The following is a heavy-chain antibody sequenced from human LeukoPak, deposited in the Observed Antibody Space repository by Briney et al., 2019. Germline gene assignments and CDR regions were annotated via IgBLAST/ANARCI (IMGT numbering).Heavy chain of an antibody. CDR1: GFTFSSYG. D-gene: IGHD6-13*01. V-gene: IGHV3-33*08. J-gene: IGHJ6*03. CDR3: ARAGGPGIAAAGTRYYYYMDV. Sequence: GRSLRLSCAASGFTFSSYGMHWVRQAPGKGLEWVAVIWYGGSNKYYADSAKGRFTISRDNSKNTLYLQMNSLRAEDTAVYYCARAGGPGIAAAGTRYYYYMDVWGKGTTVTVSS. CDR2: IWYGGSNK.